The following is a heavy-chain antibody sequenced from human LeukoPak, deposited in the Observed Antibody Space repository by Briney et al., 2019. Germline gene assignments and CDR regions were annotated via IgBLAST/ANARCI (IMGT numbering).Heavy chain of an antibody. CDR1: GLIFSNYG. V-gene: IGHV3-30*02. CDR2: IPYGGRNK. J-gene: IGHJ1*01. D-gene: IGHD6-19*01. Sequence: GGSLTLPCAASGLIFSNYGVFWVREARGKALEWVAFIPYGGRNKYSVDHVKSRFTISRDNSKNTLYLQMNSLRAEDMAVYYCAKVAYSSGWSPGYFQHWGQGTLVTVSS. CDR3: AKVAYSSGWSPGYFQH.